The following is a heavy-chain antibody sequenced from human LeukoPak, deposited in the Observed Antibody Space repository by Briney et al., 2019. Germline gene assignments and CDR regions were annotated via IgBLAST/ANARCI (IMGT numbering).Heavy chain of an antibody. V-gene: IGHV3-23*01. CDR1: GFTLSSYA. J-gene: IGHJ4*02. CDR3: ARGFRGASFDY. Sequence: PGGSLRLSCAASGFTLSSYAMSWVRQAPGKGLEWVSAISDSGNTYHADSVKGRFTISRDSSKNTLFLQMNRLRPEDTAVYYCARGFRGASFDYWGQGTLVTVSS. D-gene: IGHD1-26*01. CDR2: ISDSGNT.